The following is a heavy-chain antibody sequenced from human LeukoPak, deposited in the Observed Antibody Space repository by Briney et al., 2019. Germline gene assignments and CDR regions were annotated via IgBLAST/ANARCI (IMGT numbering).Heavy chain of an antibody. CDR3: AEDATYYGDYVFNYYYMDV. CDR1: GYTFTSYA. V-gene: IGHV1-18*01. CDR2: ISAYNGNT. J-gene: IGHJ6*03. Sequence: GASVKVSCKASGYTFTSYAMNWVRQAPGQGLEWMGWISAYNGNTNYAQKLQGRVTMTTDTSTSTAYMELRSLRSDDTAVYYCAEDATYYGDYVFNYYYMDVWGKGTTVTISS. D-gene: IGHD4-17*01.